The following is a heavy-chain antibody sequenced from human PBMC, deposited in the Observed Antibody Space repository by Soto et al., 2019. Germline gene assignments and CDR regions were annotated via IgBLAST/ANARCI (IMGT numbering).Heavy chain of an antibody. Sequence: PGESLKISCKGSGYSFTSYWIGWVRQMPGKGLEWMGIIYPGDSGTRYSPSFQGQVTISADKSISAAYLQWSSLKASDTAMYYCARQTSGYSSSWPYYYYYYYMDVWGKGTTVTVSS. CDR2: IYPGDSGT. D-gene: IGHD6-13*01. CDR3: ARQTSGYSSSWPYYYYYYYMDV. J-gene: IGHJ6*03. V-gene: IGHV5-51*01. CDR1: GYSFTSYW.